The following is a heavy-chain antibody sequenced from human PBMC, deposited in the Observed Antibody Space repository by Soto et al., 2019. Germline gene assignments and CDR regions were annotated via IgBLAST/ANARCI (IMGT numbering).Heavy chain of an antibody. J-gene: IGHJ6*02. Sequence: GESLKISCKGSGYSFTSYWIGWVRQMPGKGLEWMGIIYPGDSDTRYSPSFQGQVTISADKSISTAYLQWSSLKASDTAMYYCASYGGNKYLNYYYGMDVWGQGTTVTVSS. CDR2: IYPGDSDT. D-gene: IGHD2-15*01. CDR3: ASYGGNKYLNYYYGMDV. CDR1: GYSFTSYW. V-gene: IGHV5-51*01.